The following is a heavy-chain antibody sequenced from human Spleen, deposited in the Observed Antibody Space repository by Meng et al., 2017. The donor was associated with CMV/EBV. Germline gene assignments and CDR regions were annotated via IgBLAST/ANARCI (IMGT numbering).Heavy chain of an antibody. J-gene: IGHJ6*02. CDR1: GFTFSKSW. Sequence: GESLKISCAASGFTFSKSWMHWVRQAPGKGLVWVSRITDDGSSTTYGDSVKGRFTISRDNAKNTVYLQLNSLRAEDTAVYYCARGRFLEWLLYGSDYYYGMDVWGQGTTVTVSS. V-gene: IGHV3-74*01. CDR3: ARGRFLEWLLYGSDYYYGMDV. D-gene: IGHD3-3*01. CDR2: ITDDGSST.